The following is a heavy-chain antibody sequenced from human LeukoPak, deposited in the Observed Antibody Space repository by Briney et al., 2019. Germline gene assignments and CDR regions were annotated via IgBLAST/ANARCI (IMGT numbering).Heavy chain of an antibody. CDR2: INTNTGNP. Sequence: ASVTVSCKASGYTFTSYAMNWVRQAPGQGLEWMGWINTNTGNPTYAQGFTGRFVFSLDTSVSTAYLQISSLKAEDTAVYYCARGISTYYYDSSGSTQFDYWGQGTLVTVSS. J-gene: IGHJ4*02. D-gene: IGHD3-22*01. V-gene: IGHV7-4-1*02. CDR3: ARGISTYYYDSSGSTQFDY. CDR1: GYTFTSYA.